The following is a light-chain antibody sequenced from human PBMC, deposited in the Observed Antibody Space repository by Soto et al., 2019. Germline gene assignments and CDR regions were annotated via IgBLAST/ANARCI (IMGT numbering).Light chain of an antibody. V-gene: IGKV3-11*01. CDR2: DSS. Sequence: EVELTQSPATLSLSPGETATLSCRASQSVDKFLAWYQQRPCKTPRLLIFDSSNRATGVPVRFSGSGSGTVFTLTIGSLEPEDSAVYYRQQRKHWPPITFGQGTRLEI. CDR3: QQRKHWPPIT. CDR1: QSVDKF. J-gene: IGKJ5*01.